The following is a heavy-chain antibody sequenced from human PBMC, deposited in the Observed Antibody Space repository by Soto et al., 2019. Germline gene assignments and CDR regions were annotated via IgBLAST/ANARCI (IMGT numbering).Heavy chain of an antibody. D-gene: IGHD3-3*01. CDR1: GGIFSSYA. V-gene: IGHV1-69*01. CDR2: IIPMYGTV. J-gene: IGHJ5*02. Sequence: QVQLVQSGAEVKKPGSSVKVSCKASGGIFSSYAISWVRQAPGQGLEWMGGIIPMYGTVKYVQKFQGRVTITADESTSTAYMELSSLRSDDTAVYYCARSRDDFWSGYGFREPWFDPWGQGTLVSVSS. CDR3: ARSRDDFWSGYGFREPWFDP.